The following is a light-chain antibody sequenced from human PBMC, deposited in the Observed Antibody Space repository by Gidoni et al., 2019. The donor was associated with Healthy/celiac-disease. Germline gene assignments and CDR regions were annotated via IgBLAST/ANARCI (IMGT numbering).Light chain of an antibody. V-gene: IGKV1-39*01. CDR1: QSINSY. J-gene: IGKJ4*01. CDR3: QQSYSTRLT. Sequence: DIQMTQSPSSLSASVGDRVTITCRASQSINSYLNWYQQKPGKAPKLLIYAASSLQSGVPSRFSGSGSGTDFTLTISSLQPEDFATYYCQQSYSTRLTFGGXTKVEIK. CDR2: AAS.